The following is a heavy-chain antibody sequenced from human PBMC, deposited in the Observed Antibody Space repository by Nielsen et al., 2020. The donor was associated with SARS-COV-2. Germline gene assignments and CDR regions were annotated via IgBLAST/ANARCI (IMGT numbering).Heavy chain of an antibody. CDR2: ISGHNGDT. V-gene: IGHV1-18*01. D-gene: IGHD6-19*01. CDR3: ARDKEQWLDGYYYYGMDV. Sequence: WVRQAPGQGLEWLGWISGHNGDTYYAQKVRDRLTLTADSSTSTAFLELTSLTSDDTAVYYCARDKEQWLDGYYYYGMDVWGQGTTVTVPS. J-gene: IGHJ6*02.